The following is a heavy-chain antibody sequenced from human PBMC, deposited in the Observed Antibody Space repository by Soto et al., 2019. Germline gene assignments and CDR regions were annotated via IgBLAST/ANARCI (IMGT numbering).Heavy chain of an antibody. CDR1: GFSFSSDS. J-gene: IGHJ4*02. CDR2: ISSSGGFK. D-gene: IGHD1-7*01. CDR3: TRDPPTGTTLDWADS. Sequence: EVQLVESGGGLVKPGGSLRLSCAASGFSFSSDSMGWVRQAPGKGLEWVSSISSSGGFKNYADSVKGRFTISRDNAKNSLYLQMSGLKDEDTAVYYCTRDPPTGTTLDWADSWGQGTLVTVSS. V-gene: IGHV3-21*01.